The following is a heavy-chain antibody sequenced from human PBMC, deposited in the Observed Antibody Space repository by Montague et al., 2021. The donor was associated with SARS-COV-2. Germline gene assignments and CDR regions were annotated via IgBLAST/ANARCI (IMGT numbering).Heavy chain of an antibody. CDR1: GFTFSSYA. V-gene: IGHV3-30*04. Sequence: SLRLSCAASGFTFSSYAMHWVRQAPGKGLEWVAVISYDGSNKYYADSVKGRFTISRDNSKNTLYLQMNSLRAEDTAVYYCARDYRYYDFWSGYLGGDYYYYYYMDVWGKGTTVTVSS. D-gene: IGHD3-3*01. CDR2: ISYDGSNK. CDR3: ARDYRYYDFWSGYLGGDYYYYYYMDV. J-gene: IGHJ6*03.